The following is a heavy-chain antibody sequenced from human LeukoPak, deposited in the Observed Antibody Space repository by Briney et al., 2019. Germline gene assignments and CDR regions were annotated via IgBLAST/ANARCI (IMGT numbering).Heavy chain of an antibody. CDR2: ISGSGGST. V-gene: IGHV3-23*01. J-gene: IGHJ4*02. CDR1: GFTFSSYA. Sequence: GGPLRLSCAASGFTFSSYAMSWVRKAPGRGLEWVSAISGSGGSTYYADSVKGRFTISRDNSKNTLYLQMNSLRAEDTAVYYCAKVGSGDPKPDYWGQGTLVTVSS. D-gene: IGHD2-21*01. CDR3: AKVGSGDPKPDY.